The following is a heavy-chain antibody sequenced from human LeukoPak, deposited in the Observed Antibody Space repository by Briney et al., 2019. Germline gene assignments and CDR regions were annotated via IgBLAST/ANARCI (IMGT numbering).Heavy chain of an antibody. J-gene: IGHJ6*02. CDR2: INHSGST. V-gene: IGHV4-34*01. D-gene: IGHD6-13*01. CDR3: ARGPRIAAHYYGMDV. Sequence: AETLSLTCAVYGGSFSGHYWSWIRQPPGQGLEWVGEINHSGSTNYNPSLKSRVTISVDTSKNQFSLKLSSVTAADTAVYYCARGPRIAAHYYGMDVASQGATVTVSS. CDR1: GGSFSGHY.